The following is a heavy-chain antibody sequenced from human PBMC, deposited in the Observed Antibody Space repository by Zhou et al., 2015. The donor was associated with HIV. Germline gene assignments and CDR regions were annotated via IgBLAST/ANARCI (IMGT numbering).Heavy chain of an antibody. CDR3: AKVESVLRFLEWSTHGAAFDI. CDR2: IRYDGSNK. J-gene: IGHJ3*02. D-gene: IGHD3-3*01. Sequence: QVQLVESGGGVVQPGGSLRLSCAASGFTFSSYGMHWVRQAPGKGLEWVAFIRYDGSNKYYADSVKGRFTISRDNSKNTLYLQMNSLRAEDTAVYYCAKVESVLRFLEWSTHGAAFDIWGQGTMVTVSS. CDR1: GFTFSSYG. V-gene: IGHV3-30*02.